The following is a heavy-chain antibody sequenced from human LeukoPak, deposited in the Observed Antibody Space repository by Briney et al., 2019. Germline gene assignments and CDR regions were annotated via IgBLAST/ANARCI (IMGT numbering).Heavy chain of an antibody. CDR3: ARGPYYYDSSGYYVDY. Sequence: SETLSLTCTVSGGSISSYYWSWIRQPPGKGLEWIGYIYYSGSTNYNPSLKNRVTISVDTSKNQFSLKLSSVTAADTAVYYCARGPYYYDSSGYYVDYWGQGTLVTVSS. V-gene: IGHV4-59*01. D-gene: IGHD3-22*01. CDR2: IYYSGST. CDR1: GGSISSYY. J-gene: IGHJ4*02.